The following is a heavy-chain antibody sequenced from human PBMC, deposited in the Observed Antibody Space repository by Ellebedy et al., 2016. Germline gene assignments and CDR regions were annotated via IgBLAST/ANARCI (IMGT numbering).Heavy chain of an antibody. CDR2: IYYSGST. CDR1: GGSISSGGYY. D-gene: IGHD3-10*01. J-gene: IGHJ2*01. V-gene: IGHV4-31*03. Sequence: SETLSLTCTVSGGSISSGGYYWTWIRKHPGKGLEWIGYIYYSGSTYYNPSLKSRVTISVDTSKNQFSLKMSSVTAADTAVYYCASPRGANRGGRYFDLWGRGTLVTVSS. CDR3: ASPRGANRGGRYFDL.